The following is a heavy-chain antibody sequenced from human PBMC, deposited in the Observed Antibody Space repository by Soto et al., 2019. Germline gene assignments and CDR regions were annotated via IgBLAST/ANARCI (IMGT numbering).Heavy chain of an antibody. V-gene: IGHV1-18*01. CDR1: GYTFTSYG. CDR2: ISAYNGNT. D-gene: IGHD4-17*01. CDR3: ARDPYGDYPWADYYYGMDV. Sequence: QVQLVQSGAEVKKPGASVKVSCKASGYTFTSYGISWVRQAPGQGLEWMGWISAYNGNTNYAQKLQGRVTMTTDTSTSTAYMELRSLRSDDTAVYYCARDPYGDYPWADYYYGMDVWGQGTTVTVSS. J-gene: IGHJ6*02.